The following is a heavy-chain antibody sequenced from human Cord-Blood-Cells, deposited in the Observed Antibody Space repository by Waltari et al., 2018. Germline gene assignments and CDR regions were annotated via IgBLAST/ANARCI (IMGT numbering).Heavy chain of an antibody. Sequence: QVQLQQWGAGLLKPSETLSLTCAVYGGSFSGYYWSWIRPPPGKGLEWIGEINHSGSTNYSPSLKSRVTISVDTSKNQFSLKLSSVTAADTAVYYCARQRSDFWSGYFPYYFDYWGQGTLVTVSS. CDR3: ARQRSDFWSGYFPYYFDY. CDR2: INHSGST. J-gene: IGHJ4*02. CDR1: GGSFSGYY. V-gene: IGHV4-34*01. D-gene: IGHD3-3*01.